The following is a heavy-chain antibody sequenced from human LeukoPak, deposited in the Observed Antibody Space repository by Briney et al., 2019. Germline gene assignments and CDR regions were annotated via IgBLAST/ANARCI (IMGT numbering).Heavy chain of an antibody. CDR2: ISGSGGST. J-gene: IGHJ3*02. Sequence: GGSLRLSCAASGFTFSSYAMSWVRQAPGKGLEWVSAISGSGGSTYYADSVKGRFTISRDNSKNTLYLQMNSLRAEDTAVYYCAKDHIVVVPAAMREDAFDIWGQGTMVTVSS. D-gene: IGHD2-2*01. CDR3: AKDHIVVVPAAMREDAFDI. CDR1: GFTFSSYA. V-gene: IGHV3-23*01.